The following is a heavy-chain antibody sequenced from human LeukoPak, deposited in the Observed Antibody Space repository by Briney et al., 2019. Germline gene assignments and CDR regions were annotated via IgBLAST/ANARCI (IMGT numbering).Heavy chain of an antibody. V-gene: IGHV4-61*02. CDR2: IYTSGST. Sequence: SETLSLTCTVSGGSISSSSYYWGWIRQPAGKGLEWIGRIYTSGSTKYNPSLKSRVTISVDTPKNQFSLKLSSVTAADTAVYYCARDAGGFGYFDYWGQGTLVTVSS. D-gene: IGHD3-10*01. CDR1: GGSISSSSYY. J-gene: IGHJ4*02. CDR3: ARDAGGFGYFDY.